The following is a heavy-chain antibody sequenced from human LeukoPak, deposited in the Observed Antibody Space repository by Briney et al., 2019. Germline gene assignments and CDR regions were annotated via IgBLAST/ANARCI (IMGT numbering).Heavy chain of an antibody. J-gene: IGHJ4*02. D-gene: IGHD3-22*01. Sequence: PGGSLRLSCAASGFTFSSYAMHWVRQAPGKGLEWVAVILCDADNKFYADSVKGRFTISRDNSKNTLYLQINSLTTEDTAVYYCARAKGSSGYDFHYWGQGTLVTVSS. CDR1: GFTFSSYA. CDR3: ARAKGSSGYDFHY. V-gene: IGHV3-30-3*01. CDR2: ILCDADNK.